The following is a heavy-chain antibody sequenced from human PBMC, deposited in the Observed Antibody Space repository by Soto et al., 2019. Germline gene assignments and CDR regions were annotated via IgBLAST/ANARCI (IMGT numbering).Heavy chain of an antibody. CDR1: CGSISSSSYY. D-gene: IGHD3-10*01. CDR2: IYYSGST. V-gene: IGHV4-39*01. CDR3: ARVLMVRGVIISYYFDY. Sequence: SETLSLTCTVSCGSISSSSYYWGWIRQPPGKGLEWIGSIYYSGSTYYNPSLKSRVTISVDTSKNQFSLKLSSVTAADTAVYYCARVLMVRGVIISYYFDYWGQGTLVTVSS. J-gene: IGHJ4*02.